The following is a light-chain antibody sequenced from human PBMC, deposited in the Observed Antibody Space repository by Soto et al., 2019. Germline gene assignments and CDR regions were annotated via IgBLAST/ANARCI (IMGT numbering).Light chain of an antibody. CDR3: QQYQSLWT. CDR2: KAS. V-gene: IGKV1-5*03. J-gene: IGKJ1*01. CDR1: QSISSW. Sequence: DISMTQSPSTLSASVGDTVTITCRASQSISSWLAWYQQKPGKAPKVLSYKASSLESGVPSRFSGSGSGTEFTLPSSSLQPDDSATYYCQQYQSLWTFGQGTKVEIK.